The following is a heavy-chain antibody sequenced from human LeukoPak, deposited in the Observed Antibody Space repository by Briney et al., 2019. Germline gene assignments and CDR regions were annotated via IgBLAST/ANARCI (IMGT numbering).Heavy chain of an antibody. CDR1: GFTFSNYA. J-gene: IGHJ4*02. V-gene: IGHV3-23*01. CDR3: ASQYYYDSSGWLN. CDR2: ISASGGST. D-gene: IGHD3-22*01. Sequence: GGSLRLSCAASGFTFSNYAMSWVRQAPGKGLEWVSDISASGGSTYYADSVKGRFTISRDNAKNTLYLQMNSLRAEDTAVYYCASQYYYDSSGWLNWGQGTLVTVSS.